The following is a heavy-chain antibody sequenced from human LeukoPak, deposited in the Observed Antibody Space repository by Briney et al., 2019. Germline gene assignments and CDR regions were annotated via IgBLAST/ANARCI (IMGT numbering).Heavy chain of an antibody. CDR1: GFTFSSYA. J-gene: IGHJ4*02. CDR2: ISGSGGST. V-gene: IGHV3-23*01. Sequence: GGSLRLSCAASGFTFSSYAMSWVRQAPGEGLEWVSAISGSGGSTYYADSVKGRFTISRDNSKNTLYLQMNSLRAEDTAVYYCAKDWYYDILTGLDYWGQGTLVTVSS. D-gene: IGHD3-9*01. CDR3: AKDWYYDILTGLDY.